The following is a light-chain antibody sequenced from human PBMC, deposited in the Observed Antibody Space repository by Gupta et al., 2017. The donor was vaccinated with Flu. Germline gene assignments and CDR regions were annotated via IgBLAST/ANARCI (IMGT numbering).Light chain of an antibody. V-gene: IGLV3-21*02. CDR2: DDS. Sequence: TTRITWGGNNIGSRSGDWYQQKPGQTPVLVGYDDSDQPSGIPARFSGANSGNTSALTISRXEXGEEADXYCEQCDGGNDPGFWVFGGGTKLTVL. CDR3: EQCDGGNDPGFWV. J-gene: IGLJ3*02. CDR1: NIGSRS.